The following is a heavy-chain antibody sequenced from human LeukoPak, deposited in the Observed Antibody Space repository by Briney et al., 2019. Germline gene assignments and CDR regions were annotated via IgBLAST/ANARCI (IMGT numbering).Heavy chain of an antibody. D-gene: IGHD6-6*01. V-gene: IGHV1-8*01. Sequence: ASVKVSCKASGYTFTSYDINWVRQATGQGLEWMGWMNPNSGNTGYAQKFLGRVTMTRNTSISTAYMELSSLRSEDTAVYYCAREDSSEESFDYWGQGTLVTVSS. J-gene: IGHJ4*02. CDR2: MNPNSGNT. CDR3: AREDSSEESFDY. CDR1: GYTFTSYD.